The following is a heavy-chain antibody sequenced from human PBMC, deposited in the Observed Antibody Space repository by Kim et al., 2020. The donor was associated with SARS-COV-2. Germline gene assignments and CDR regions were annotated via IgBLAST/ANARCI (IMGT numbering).Heavy chain of an antibody. Sequence: GGSLRLSCAAAGFTFRSYEMNWVRQSPGKGLEWVAYINTFGATTSYADSVKGRFTVSRDNSNNTLFLQMSGLRAEDTATYFCVNLYIGRQLLLTDSWGQGTRVTVSS. CDR2: INTFGATT. CDR1: GFTFRSYE. D-gene: IGHD3-16*01. CDR3: VNLYIGRQLLLTDS. V-gene: IGHV3-48*03. J-gene: IGHJ4*02.